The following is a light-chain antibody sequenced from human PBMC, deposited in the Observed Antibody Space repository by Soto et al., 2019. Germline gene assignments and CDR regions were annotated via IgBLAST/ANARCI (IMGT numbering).Light chain of an antibody. V-gene: IGKV3-20*01. Sequence: EIVLTQSPGTLSLSPGERATLSCRASQSVTSSCLAWYQQKPGQAPRLLIYGASSRATGIPDRFSGSGSGTDFTLTINSLKPEDFAVYYCQQYGSSPRTFAQGTKLEIK. CDR1: QSVTSSC. CDR3: QQYGSSPRT. CDR2: GAS. J-gene: IGKJ2*01.